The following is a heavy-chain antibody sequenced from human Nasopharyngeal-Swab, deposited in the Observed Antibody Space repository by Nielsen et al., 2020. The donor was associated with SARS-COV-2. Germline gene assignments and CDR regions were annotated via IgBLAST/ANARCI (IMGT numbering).Heavy chain of an antibody. J-gene: IGHJ4*02. CDR1: GFTFSSYG. Sequence: GESLKISCAASGFTFSSYGMHWVRQAPGKGLEWVAVIWYDGSNKYYADSVKGRFTISRDNSKNTLYLQMNSLRAEDTAVYYCARDRPRYSSGFHFDYWGQGTLVTVSS. V-gene: IGHV3-33*01. CDR3: ARDRPRYSSGFHFDY. D-gene: IGHD6-19*01. CDR2: IWYDGSNK.